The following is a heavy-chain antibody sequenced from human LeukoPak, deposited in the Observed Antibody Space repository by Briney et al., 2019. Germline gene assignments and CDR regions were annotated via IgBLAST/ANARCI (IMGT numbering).Heavy chain of an antibody. CDR1: GYSISSGYY. Sequence: PSETLSLTCTVSGYSISSGYYWGWIRQPPGKGLEWIGSIYHSGSTYYNPSLKSRVTISVDTSKNQFSLKLSSVTAADTAVYYCARANSGYDWDWFDPWGQGTLVTVSS. CDR2: IYHSGST. CDR3: ARANSGYDWDWFDP. V-gene: IGHV4-38-2*02. J-gene: IGHJ5*02. D-gene: IGHD5-12*01.